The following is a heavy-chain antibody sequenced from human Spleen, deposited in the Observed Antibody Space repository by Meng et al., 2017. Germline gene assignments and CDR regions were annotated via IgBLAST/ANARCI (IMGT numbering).Heavy chain of an antibody. CDR2: ISSSSSSYK. V-gene: IGHV3-21*01. J-gene: IGHJ6*02. D-gene: IGHD3-22*01. CDR1: GLTFSSYA. Sequence: GGSLRPSFAASGLTFSSYAMNWVRQAPGKGLEWVSVISSSSSSYKHYADSVKGLITTSRDNANNSLYLQMNSRRVEAAAVYYCATEGYYDSSGYNGMDVWGQGTTVTVSS. CDR3: ATEGYYDSSGYNGMDV.